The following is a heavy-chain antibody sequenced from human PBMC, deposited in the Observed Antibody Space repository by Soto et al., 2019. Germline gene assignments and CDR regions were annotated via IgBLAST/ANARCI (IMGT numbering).Heavy chain of an antibody. Sequence: QVQLVHSGAEVTKPGSSVKVSCKASGSTFSSYTISWVRQAPGQGLEWMGRIIPILGIANYAQKFQGRVTITADKSTSPAYMELSSLRSEDTAVYYCARVAGDYVTPTPYWYCDLWGRGTLVTVSS. V-gene: IGHV1-69*02. J-gene: IGHJ2*01. CDR2: IIPILGIA. D-gene: IGHD4-17*01. CDR3: ARVAGDYVTPTPYWYCDL. CDR1: GSTFSSYT.